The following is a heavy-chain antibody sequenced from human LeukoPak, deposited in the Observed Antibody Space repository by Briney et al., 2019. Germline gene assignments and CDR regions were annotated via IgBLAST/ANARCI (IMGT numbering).Heavy chain of an antibody. D-gene: IGHD3-10*01. Sequence: GGSLRLSCAASGFTFSGYEMNWVRRAPGKGLEWISYISNSGSTVYYADSVKGRFTISRDNAKNSLFLQLNSLRAEDTAVYYCARDKGSGSYYPFDYWGQGTLVTVSS. CDR1: GFTFSGYE. CDR2: ISNSGSTV. CDR3: ARDKGSGSYYPFDY. V-gene: IGHV3-48*03. J-gene: IGHJ4*02.